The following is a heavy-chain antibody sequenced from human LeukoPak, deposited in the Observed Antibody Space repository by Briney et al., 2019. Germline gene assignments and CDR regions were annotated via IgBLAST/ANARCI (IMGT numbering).Heavy chain of an antibody. Sequence: GGSLRLSCAASGFTFSSYGMHWVRQAPGKGLEWVAVISYDGSNKYYADSVKGRFTISRDNSKNTLYLQTNGLRAEDTAVYYCAKEGGFGANYYYYGMDVWGQGTTVTVSS. D-gene: IGHD3-10*01. CDR1: GFTFSSYG. CDR2: ISYDGSNK. V-gene: IGHV3-30*18. CDR3: AKEGGFGANYYYYGMDV. J-gene: IGHJ6*02.